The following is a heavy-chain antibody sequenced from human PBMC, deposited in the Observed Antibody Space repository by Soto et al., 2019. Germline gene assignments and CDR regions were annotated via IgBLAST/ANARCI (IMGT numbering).Heavy chain of an antibody. CDR1: GGSISGSYYY. Sequence: SSETLSLTCAVSGGSISGSYYYWAWLRQSPGKGPEWIGSVFYTGFTSYNPSLESRVSVSVDTSKSQFSLKLSAVTAADTAVYYCAPLSVSLSGPYGIHVWGQGTTVTVSS. J-gene: IGHJ6*02. CDR3: APLSVSLSGPYGIHV. CDR2: VFYTGFT. V-gene: IGHV4-39*01. D-gene: IGHD2-15*01.